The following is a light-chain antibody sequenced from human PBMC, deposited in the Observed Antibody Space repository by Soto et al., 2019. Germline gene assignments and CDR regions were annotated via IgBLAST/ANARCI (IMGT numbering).Light chain of an antibody. J-gene: IGKJ1*01. V-gene: IGKV1-39*01. CDR2: ATS. Sequence: DTQMTQSPSSLSASVGDRISITCRASQTVSTYLNWYQQKAGQAPTLLISATSTLQSGVPSMFSGSGSGTEFTLTITSLQPEDFATYYCQQTYTTPRTFGQGTKVAFK. CDR3: QQTYTTPRT. CDR1: QTVSTY.